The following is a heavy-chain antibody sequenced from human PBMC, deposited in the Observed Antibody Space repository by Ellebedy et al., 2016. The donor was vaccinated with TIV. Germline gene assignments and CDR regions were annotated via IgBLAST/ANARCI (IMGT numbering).Heavy chain of an antibody. V-gene: IGHV3-23*01. CDR3: ARVPYSSGRYDFSWFDP. CDR1: GFTFASSS. J-gene: IGHJ5*02. Sequence: GESLKISCAASGFTFASSSMSWVRQARGKGLEWVSVISGSGSNTYHADSVKGRFTISRDNSNNTLYLQMNGLRAEDTAVYYSARVPYSSGRYDFSWFDPWGQGILVTVSS. D-gene: IGHD6-19*01. CDR2: ISGSGSNT.